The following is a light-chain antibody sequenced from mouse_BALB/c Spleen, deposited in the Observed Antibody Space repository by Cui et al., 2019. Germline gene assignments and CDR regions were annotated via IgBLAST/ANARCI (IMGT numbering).Light chain of an antibody. J-gene: IGKJ5*01. Sequence: QIVLTQSPAIMSASPGEKVTSTCSASSSVSSSYLYWYQQKPGSSPKLWIYSTSNLASGVPARFSGSGSGTSYSLTISSMEAEDAASYFCHQWSSYPLTFGAGTKLGLK. CDR2: STS. V-gene: IGKV4-79*01. CDR1: SSVSSSY. CDR3: HQWSSYPLT.